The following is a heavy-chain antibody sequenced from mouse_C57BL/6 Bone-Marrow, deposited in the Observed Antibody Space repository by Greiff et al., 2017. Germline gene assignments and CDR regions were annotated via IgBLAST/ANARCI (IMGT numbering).Heavy chain of an antibody. CDR1: GFSLTSYG. CDR2: IWRGGST. Sequence: QVHVKQSGPGLVQPSQSLSITCTVSGFSLTSYGVHWVRQSPGKGLEWLGVIWRGGSTDYNAAFISRLSISKDNSKCQVFFKMNSLQADDTAIYYCARTGYGSRGYYAMDYWGQGTSVTVSS. CDR3: ARTGYGSRGYYAMDY. V-gene: IGHV2-2*01. D-gene: IGHD1-1*01. J-gene: IGHJ4*01.